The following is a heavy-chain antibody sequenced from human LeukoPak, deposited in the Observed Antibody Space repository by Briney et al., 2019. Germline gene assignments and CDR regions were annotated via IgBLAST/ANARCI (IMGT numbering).Heavy chain of an antibody. D-gene: IGHD6-19*01. J-gene: IGHJ4*02. Sequence: ASVKVSCKASGYTFTGYYMHWVRQAPGQGLEWMGWINTNTGNPTYAQGFTGRFVFSLDTSVSTAYLQISSLKAEDTAVYYCARAVYRIAVAGTIGYWGQGTLVTVSS. CDR2: INTNTGNP. CDR1: GYTFTGYY. CDR3: ARAVYRIAVAGTIGY. V-gene: IGHV7-4-1*02.